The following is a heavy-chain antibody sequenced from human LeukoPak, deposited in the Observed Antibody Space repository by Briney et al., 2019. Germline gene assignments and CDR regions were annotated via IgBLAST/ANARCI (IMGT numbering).Heavy chain of an antibody. D-gene: IGHD3-22*01. J-gene: IGHJ4*02. V-gene: IGHV3-23*01. CDR2: ISGSGGST. CDR1: GFTFSSYA. CDR3: AAYYDSSGYYFDYRFDY. Sequence: GGSLRLSCAASGFTFSSYAMSWVRQAPGKGLEWDSAISGSGGSTYYADSVKGRFTISRDNSKNTLYLQMNSLRAEDTALYYCAAYYDSSGYYFDYRFDYWGQGTLVTVSA.